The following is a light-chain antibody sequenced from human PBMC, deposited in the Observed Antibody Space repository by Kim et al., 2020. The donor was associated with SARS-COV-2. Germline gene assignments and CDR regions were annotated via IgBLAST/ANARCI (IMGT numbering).Light chain of an antibody. V-gene: IGKV1-9*01. J-gene: IGKJ1*01. CDR3: QQLNSYPWT. CDR2: RAS. CDR1: QGIGTY. Sequence: DIQLTHSPPFLSASVGDRVTITCRASQGIGTYLAWYQQIPGKAPKLLIYRASILQSGVPSRFSGSGSGTEFTLTISNLQPEDFAIYYCQQLNSYPWTFGQGTKLEI.